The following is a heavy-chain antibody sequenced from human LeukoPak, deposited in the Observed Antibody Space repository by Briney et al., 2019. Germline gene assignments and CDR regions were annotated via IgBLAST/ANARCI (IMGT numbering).Heavy chain of an antibody. V-gene: IGHV1-18*01. CDR2: ISAYNGNT. D-gene: IGHD4-17*01. J-gene: IGHJ4*02. CDR3: ARDRYYGDYVYTSPDY. Sequence: ASVKVSCKASGYTFTSYGISWVRQAPGQGLEWMGWISAYNGNTNYAQKLQGRVTMTTDTSTSTAYMELRSLRSDDTAVYYCARDRYYGDYVYTSPDYWGQGTLVTVPS. CDR1: GYTFTSYG.